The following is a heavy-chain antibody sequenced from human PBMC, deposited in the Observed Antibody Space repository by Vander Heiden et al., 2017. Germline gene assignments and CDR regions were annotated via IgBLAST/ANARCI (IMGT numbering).Heavy chain of an antibody. V-gene: IGHV3-30*01. CDR1: GSTFSSYA. J-gene: IGHJ4*02. CDR2: ISYDGSNK. D-gene: IGHD4-17*01. CDR3: ARDTDYGDYVPASLY. Sequence: QVQLVESGGGVVQPGRSLRLYCAASGSTFSSYAMLWVRQAPGKGLEWVAVISYDGSNKYYADSVKGRFTISRDNSKNTLYLQMNSLRAEDTAVYYCARDTDYGDYVPASLYWGQGTLVTVSS.